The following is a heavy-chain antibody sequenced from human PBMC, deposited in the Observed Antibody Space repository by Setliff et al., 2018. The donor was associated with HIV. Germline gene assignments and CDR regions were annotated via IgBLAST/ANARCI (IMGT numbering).Heavy chain of an antibody. CDR2: ICYSGST. CDR1: GGSISSHY. Sequence: PSETLSLTCTVSGGSISSHYWSWIRQPPGKGLEWIGGICYSGSTNYNPSLKSRVTLSLDTSKNQFSLKRTSVTAADTAVYYCTRGGTSSNWFGPWGQGTLVTVSS. J-gene: IGHJ5*02. V-gene: IGHV4-59*11. CDR3: TRGGTSSNWFGP. D-gene: IGHD2-2*01.